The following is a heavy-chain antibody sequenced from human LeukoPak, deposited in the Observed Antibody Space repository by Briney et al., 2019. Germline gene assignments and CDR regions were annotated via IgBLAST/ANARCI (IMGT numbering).Heavy chain of an antibody. Sequence: GASVKVTCKSSGYTFTSYGIGWVRQPPAHGLEWMGWISAYNGNTNYAQKLQGRVTMTTETFTSTDYMEQRSLRSDDTAVYYCARDLGDSSGYDYWGQGTLVTVSS. J-gene: IGHJ4*02. CDR2: ISAYNGNT. V-gene: IGHV1-18*01. D-gene: IGHD3-22*01. CDR1: GYTFTSYG. CDR3: ARDLGDSSGYDY.